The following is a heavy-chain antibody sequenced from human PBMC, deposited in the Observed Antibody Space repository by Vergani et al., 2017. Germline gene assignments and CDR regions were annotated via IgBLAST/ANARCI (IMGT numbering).Heavy chain of an antibody. D-gene: IGHD4-11*01. CDR1: GGSFTSYH. CDR3: ARVNTETNGHLYYYNYMDV. CDR2: IDHTGRP. J-gene: IGHJ6*03. V-gene: IGHV4-34*01. Sequence: QVQLQQWGGGLLKPSETLSLTCVVNGGSFTSYHWTWIRQSPGEGLDWVGDIDHTGRPAYNPSLKSRLTMSVDKSRNQFSLTLNSVTATDTAIYFCARVNTETNGHLYYYNYMDVWGQGTAVTVS.